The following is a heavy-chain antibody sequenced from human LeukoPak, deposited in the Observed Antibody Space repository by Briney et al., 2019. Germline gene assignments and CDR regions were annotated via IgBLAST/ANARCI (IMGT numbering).Heavy chain of an antibody. CDR3: MAGSGDFFDH. CDR2: IYPGDSEA. J-gene: IGHJ4*02. V-gene: IGHV5-51*03. Sequence: PGESLKISCKCSGYTFSNTWIGWVRQMPGKGLEWMGIIYPGDSEARYSPSFRGQVTISVDKSINTAFLEWSSLKASDTAIYYTMAGSGDFFDHWGQGTLVTVSS. CDR1: GYTFSNTW. D-gene: IGHD5-24*01.